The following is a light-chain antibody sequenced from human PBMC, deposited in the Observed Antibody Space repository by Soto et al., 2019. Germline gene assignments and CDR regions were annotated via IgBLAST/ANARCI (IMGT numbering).Light chain of an antibody. CDR3: QVWDSDSDPSYV. J-gene: IGLJ1*01. CDR1: NIGAYS. CDR2: DDT. V-gene: IGLV3-21*02. Sequence: SYELTQPPSVSVAPGQTARITCGGNNIGAYSVYWYQQKPGQAPVLVVYDDTNRPSGIPGRFSGSNSGNTATLTISSVEAGDEAAYYCQVWDSDSDPSYVFXGGTNLTVL.